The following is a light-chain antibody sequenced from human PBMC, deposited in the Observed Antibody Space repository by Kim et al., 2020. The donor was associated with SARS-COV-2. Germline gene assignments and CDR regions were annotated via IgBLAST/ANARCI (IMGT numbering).Light chain of an antibody. V-gene: IGKV1-39*01. Sequence: DIQMTQSPSSLSASVGDKVTMTCRASQTISNYLNWYLQKPGKAPKLLIYAASSLQNGVPSRFSGSGSGTDFTLTINNLQPEDFATYYCQQTYSHPLVTFGPGTKVDIK. CDR1: QTISNY. CDR2: AAS. J-gene: IGKJ3*01. CDR3: QQTYSHPLVT.